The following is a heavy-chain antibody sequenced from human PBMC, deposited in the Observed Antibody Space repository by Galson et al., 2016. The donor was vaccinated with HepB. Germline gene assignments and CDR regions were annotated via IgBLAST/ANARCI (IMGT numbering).Heavy chain of an antibody. CDR3: ASDEGYCSGGSCYKSAFDI. V-gene: IGHV1-46*01. Sequence: SVKVSCKASGYIFSSYMHWVRQAPGQGLEWMGIINPSGGSTSYAQKFQDRVTMTRDTSTSTVYMELISLRSEDTAVYFCASDEGYCSGGSCYKSAFDIWGQGTMVTVSS. CDR1: GYIFSSY. D-gene: IGHD2-15*01. J-gene: IGHJ3*02. CDR2: INPSGGST.